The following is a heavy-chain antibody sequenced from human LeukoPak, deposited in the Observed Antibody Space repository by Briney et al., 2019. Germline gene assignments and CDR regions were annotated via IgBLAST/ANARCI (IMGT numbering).Heavy chain of an antibody. Sequence: GGSLRLSCAASGLTFSSYAMSWVRQTPATGLEWVSAISGSGGSTYYADSVKRRFTIPSDNSKHTLYLQMNSLRAEETAVYYCATEKAFAFDIWGQGTVVTVSS. V-gene: IGHV3-23*01. CDR1: GLTFSSYA. J-gene: IGHJ3*02. CDR2: ISGSGGST. CDR3: ATEKAFAFDI.